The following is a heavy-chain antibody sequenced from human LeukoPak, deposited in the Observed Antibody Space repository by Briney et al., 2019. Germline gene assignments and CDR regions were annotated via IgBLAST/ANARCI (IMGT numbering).Heavy chain of an antibody. CDR1: GGSISSYY. V-gene: IGHV4-59*01. D-gene: IGHD5-24*01. CDR3: ARLDDGPDYYYMDV. CDR2: IYYSGST. Sequence: SETLSLTCTVSGGSISSYYWSWIRQPPGKGLEWIGYIYYSGSTNYNPSLKSRVTISVDTSKNQFSLKLSSVTAADTAVYYCARLDDGPDYYYMDVWGKGTTVTVSS. J-gene: IGHJ6*03.